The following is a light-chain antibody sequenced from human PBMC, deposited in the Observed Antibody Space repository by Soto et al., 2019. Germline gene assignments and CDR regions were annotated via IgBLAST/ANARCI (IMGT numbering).Light chain of an antibody. V-gene: IGKV3-20*01. CDR2: GAS. CDR3: QQYDTSPLT. CDR1: QSLSSSY. Sequence: EIWLTQPPPSWPRSPWERATLSWRASQSLSSSYLAWYQQKPGQAPRLLIYGASSRATGIPDRFSGSGSGTDFTLTISRLEPEDFAVYHCQQYDTSPLTFGGGTKVDIK. J-gene: IGKJ4*01.